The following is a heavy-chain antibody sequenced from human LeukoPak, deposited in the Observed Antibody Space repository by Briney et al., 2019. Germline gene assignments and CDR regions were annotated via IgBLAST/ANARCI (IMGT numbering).Heavy chain of an antibody. CDR2: IYYSGST. CDR3: ARRVAVTARYYFDY. CDR1: GGSISSYY. D-gene: IGHD2-21*02. V-gene: IGHV4-59*08. J-gene: IGHJ4*02. Sequence: SETLSLTCTVSGGSISSYYWSWIRQPPGKGLEWIGDIYYSGSTNYNPSLKSRVTISVDTSKNQFSLKLSSVTAADTAVYYCARRVAVTARYYFDYWGQGTLVTVSS.